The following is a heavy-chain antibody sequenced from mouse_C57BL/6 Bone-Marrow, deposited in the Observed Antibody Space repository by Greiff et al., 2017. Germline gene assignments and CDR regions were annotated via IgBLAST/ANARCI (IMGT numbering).Heavy chain of an antibody. CDR3: AKRGNSYVY. CDR1: GYTFTSYW. Sequence: QVHVKQPGAELVKPGASVKLSCKASGYTFTSYWMHWVKQRPGQGLEWIGMIHPNSGSTNYNEKFKSKATLTVDKSSSTAYMQLSSLTSEDSAVYYCAKRGNSYVYWGQGTTLTVSS. CDR2: IHPNSGST. V-gene: IGHV1-64*01. J-gene: IGHJ2*01. D-gene: IGHD5-2*01.